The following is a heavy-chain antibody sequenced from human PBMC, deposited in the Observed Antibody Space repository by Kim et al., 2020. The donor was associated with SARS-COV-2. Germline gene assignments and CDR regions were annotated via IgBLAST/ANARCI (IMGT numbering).Heavy chain of an antibody. V-gene: IGHV3-33*01. J-gene: IGHJ6*02. D-gene: IGHD2-8*01. CDR3: AREGCTNGVCSPYYYYYYGMDV. CDR1: GFTFSSYG. Sequence: GGSLRLSCAASGFTFSSYGMHWVRQAPGKGLEWVAVIWYDGSNKYYADSVKGRFTISRDNSKNTLYLQMNSLRAEDTAVYYCAREGCTNGVCSPYYYYYYGMDVWGQGTTVTVSS. CDR2: IWYDGSNK.